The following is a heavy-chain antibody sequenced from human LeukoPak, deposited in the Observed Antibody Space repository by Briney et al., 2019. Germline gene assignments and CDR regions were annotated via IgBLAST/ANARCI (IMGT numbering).Heavy chain of an antibody. CDR3: ARGFKYSSSWYLQTSYYFDY. CDR2: IYSGGST. J-gene: IGHJ4*02. CDR1: GFTVSSNY. D-gene: IGHD6-13*01. V-gene: IGHV3-53*01. Sequence: GGSLRLSCAASGFTVSSNYMSWVRQAPGKGLEWVSVIYSGGSTYYADSVKGRFTISRDNSKNTLYLQMNSLGAEDTAVYYCARGFKYSSSWYLQTSYYFDYWGQGTLVTVSS.